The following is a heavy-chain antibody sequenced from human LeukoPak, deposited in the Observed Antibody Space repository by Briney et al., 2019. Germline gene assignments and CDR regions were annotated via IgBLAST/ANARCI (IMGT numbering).Heavy chain of an antibody. D-gene: IGHD3-22*01. V-gene: IGHV4-39*07. J-gene: IGHJ4*02. CDR1: GGSISSSSYY. CDR2: IYYSGST. Sequence: SETLSLTCTVSGGSISSSSYYWGWIRQPPGKGLEWIGSIYYSGSTYYNPSLKSRVTISVDTSKNQFSLKLSSVTAADTAVYYCAREEYYYDSSGCLFDYWGQGTLVTVSS. CDR3: AREEYYYDSSGCLFDY.